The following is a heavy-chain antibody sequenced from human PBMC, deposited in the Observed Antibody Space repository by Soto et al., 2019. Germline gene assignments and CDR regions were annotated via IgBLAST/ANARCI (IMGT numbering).Heavy chain of an antibody. CDR1: GFTFDDYA. V-gene: IGHV3-9*01. D-gene: IGHD3-10*01. Sequence: GGSLRLSCAASGFTFDDYAMHWVRQAPGKGLEWVSGISWNSGSIGYADSVKGRFTISRDNAKNSLYLQMNSLRAEDTALYYCAKDLRSYYYGSGSPTTLFDYWGQGTLVTVSS. CDR2: ISWNSGSI. J-gene: IGHJ4*02. CDR3: AKDLRSYYYGSGSPTTLFDY.